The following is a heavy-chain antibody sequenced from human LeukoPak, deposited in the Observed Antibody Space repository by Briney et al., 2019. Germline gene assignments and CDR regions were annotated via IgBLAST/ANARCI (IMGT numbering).Heavy chain of an antibody. V-gene: IGHV3-23*01. CDR1: GFTFSSYA. Sequence: GGSLRLSCAASGFTFSSYAMSWVRQAPGKGLEWVSAISGSGGSTYYADSVKGRFTISRDNSKNTLYLQMNSLRAEDTAVYYCARDYDILTGYYAGGYYYYAMDVWGQGTTVTVSS. CDR2: ISGSGGST. J-gene: IGHJ6*02. D-gene: IGHD3-9*01. CDR3: ARDYDILTGYYAGGYYYYAMDV.